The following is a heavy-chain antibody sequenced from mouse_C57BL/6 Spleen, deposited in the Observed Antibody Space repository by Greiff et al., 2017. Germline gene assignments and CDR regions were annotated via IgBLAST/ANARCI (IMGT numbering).Heavy chain of an antibody. CDR2: IYPGDGDT. Sequence: QVQLQQSGAELVKPGASVKISCKASGYAFSSYWMNWVKQRPGKGLEWIGQIYPGDGDTNYNGKFKGKATLTADKSSSTAYMQLSSLTSEDSAVYCGARDYGSSYGGAWCAYWGQGTLVTVSA. CDR1: GYAFSSYW. J-gene: IGHJ3*01. CDR3: ARDYGSSYGGAWCAY. V-gene: IGHV1-80*01. D-gene: IGHD1-1*01.